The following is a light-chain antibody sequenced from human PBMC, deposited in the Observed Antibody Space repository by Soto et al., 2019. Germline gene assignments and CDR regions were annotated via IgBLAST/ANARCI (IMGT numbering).Light chain of an antibody. V-gene: IGLV2-23*02. CDR1: SNDVGHYNL. Sequence: QSALTQPASVSGSPGQSISISCTGTSNDVGHYNLVSWYQQYPGKAPKLIIFEVNKRPSGVSNRFSGSKSGNTASLTISGLQAEDEADYFCCSYAGSDVIVFGGGTQLTVL. CDR3: CSYAGSDVIV. CDR2: EVN. J-gene: IGLJ2*01.